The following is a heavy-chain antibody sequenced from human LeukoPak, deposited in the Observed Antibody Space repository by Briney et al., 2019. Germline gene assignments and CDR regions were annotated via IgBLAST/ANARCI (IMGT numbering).Heavy chain of an antibody. CDR1: GYTLTELS. Sequence: ASVKVSCKVSGYTLTELSMHWVRQAPGKGLEWMGGFDPEDGETIYAQKFQGRVTMTEGTSTDTAYMELSSLRSEDTAVYYCATNSSGYTYDYWGQGTLVTVSS. CDR2: FDPEDGET. V-gene: IGHV1-24*01. D-gene: IGHD3-22*01. J-gene: IGHJ4*02. CDR3: ATNSSGYTYDY.